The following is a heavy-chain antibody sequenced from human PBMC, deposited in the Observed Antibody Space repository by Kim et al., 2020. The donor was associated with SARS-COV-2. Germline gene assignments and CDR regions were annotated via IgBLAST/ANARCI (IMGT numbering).Heavy chain of an antibody. D-gene: IGHD3-3*01. V-gene: IGHV3-73*01. J-gene: IGHJ4*02. CDR3: SGILERPS. CDR2: CAT. Sequence: CATADAPSVQGRFTVSRDDSKNTVYLEMNSLNTEDAAVYYCSGILERPSWGQGTLVTVSS.